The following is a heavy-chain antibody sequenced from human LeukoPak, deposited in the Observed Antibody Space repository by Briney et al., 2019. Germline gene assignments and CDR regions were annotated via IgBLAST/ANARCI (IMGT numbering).Heavy chain of an antibody. CDR1: GSTFTGYY. CDR2: INPNSGGT. CDR3: ARDKPAEAALDF. J-gene: IGHJ4*02. V-gene: IGHV1-2*02. Sequence: ASVKVSCTASGSTFTGYYIAWGRQAPGQGLEWMGWINPNSGGTNYAQKFQGRVTMTRHRSINTAYMDLRSLTYADTAVYYCARDKPAEAALDFWGQGTLVTVSS.